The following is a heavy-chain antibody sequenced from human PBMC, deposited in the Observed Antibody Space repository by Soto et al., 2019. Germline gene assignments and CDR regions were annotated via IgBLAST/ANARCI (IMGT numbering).Heavy chain of an antibody. CDR2: ISSNGGST. Sequence: GGSLRLSCSASGFTFSSYAMHWVRQAPGKGLEYVSAISSNGGSTYYAGSVKGRFTISRDNSKNTLYLQMSSLRAEDTAVYYCVKDQAGYSSSWYWFDPWGQGTLVTVSS. V-gene: IGHV3-64D*06. CDR3: VKDQAGYSSSWYWFDP. D-gene: IGHD6-13*01. CDR1: GFTFSSYA. J-gene: IGHJ5*02.